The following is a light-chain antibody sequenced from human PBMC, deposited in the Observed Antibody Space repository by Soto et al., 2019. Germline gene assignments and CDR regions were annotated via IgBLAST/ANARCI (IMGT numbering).Light chain of an antibody. Sequence: ASQGIDTSLAWYQQKPGKAPKLLIYKASTLKSGVPSRFSVCGSGTEITLTIGILQPDDTAIYYFQGYHSYPYDFGQGTKVDIK. CDR2: KAS. CDR3: QGYHSYPYD. J-gene: IGKJ2*01. CDR1: QGIDTS. V-gene: IGKV1-5*03.